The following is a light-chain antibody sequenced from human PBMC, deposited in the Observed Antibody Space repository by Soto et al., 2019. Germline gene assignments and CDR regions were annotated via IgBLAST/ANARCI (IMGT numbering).Light chain of an antibody. Sequence: GLTQSPDTLSLSPGERATLSCRASQRASRQYLSWYQQKPGQAPRLLIYDASNRATGIPARFSGSGSGTDFTLTISSLEPEDFAVYYCQQRSNWPSFGQGTKVDIK. CDR1: QRASRQY. V-gene: IGKV3-11*01. CDR3: QQRSNWPS. CDR2: DAS. J-gene: IGKJ1*01.